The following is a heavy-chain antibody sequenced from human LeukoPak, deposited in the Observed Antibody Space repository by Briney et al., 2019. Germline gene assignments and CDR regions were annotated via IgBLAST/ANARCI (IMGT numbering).Heavy chain of an antibody. CDR1: GFTFGDYA. V-gene: IGHV3-49*03. CDR2: IRSKAYGGTT. Sequence: GGSVRLSCTASGFTFGDYAMSWLRQAPGKGLEWVGLIRSKAYGGTTEYAASVKGRFIISRDDSKSIAYLQMNSLKTEDTAVYYCTRDWYSSGWYFDYWGQGTLVTVSS. J-gene: IGHJ4*02. D-gene: IGHD6-19*01. CDR3: TRDWYSSGWYFDY.